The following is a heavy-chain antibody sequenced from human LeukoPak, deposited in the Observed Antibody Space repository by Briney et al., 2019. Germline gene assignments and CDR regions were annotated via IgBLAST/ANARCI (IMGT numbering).Heavy chain of an antibody. CDR1: GFTFSSYS. V-gene: IGHV3-48*04. Sequence: PGGSLRLSCAASGFTFSSYSMNWVRQAPGKGLEWVSYISSSGSTIYYADSVKGRFTISRDNAKNSLYLQMNSLRAEDTAVYYCARDDPMDYGSGSYYRGDFDYWGQGTLVTVSS. CDR2: ISSSGSTI. J-gene: IGHJ4*02. CDR3: ARDDPMDYGSGSYYRGDFDY. D-gene: IGHD3-10*01.